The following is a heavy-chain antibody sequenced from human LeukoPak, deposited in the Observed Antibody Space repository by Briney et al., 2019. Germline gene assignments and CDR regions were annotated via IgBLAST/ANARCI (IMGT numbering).Heavy chain of an antibody. J-gene: IGHJ4*02. D-gene: IGHD1-1*01. Sequence: GGSLRLSCAASGFTFSSYAMTWVRQAPGRGLEWVSAISGSGGSTYYADSVKGRFTISRDNSKNTLFLQMNSLRAEDTAVYYCARDLGLDGDWGQGTLVTVSS. CDR3: ARDLGLDGD. CDR1: GFTFSSYA. CDR2: ISGSGGST. V-gene: IGHV3-23*01.